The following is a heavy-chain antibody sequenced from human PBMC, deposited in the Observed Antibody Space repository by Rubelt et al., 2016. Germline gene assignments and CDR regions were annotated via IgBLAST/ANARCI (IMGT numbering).Heavy chain of an antibody. J-gene: IGHJ5*02. CDR1: GDSITSGYY. CDR2: VHQSGST. CDR3: ARLIGYGGDPT. Sequence: QVQLQESGPGLVKPSETLSLTCTVSGDSITSGYYWAWIRQPPGRGLEWIGNVHQSGSTSYNPSLKSRASIFADTSKNQFSLNRNSGTASDTAVYYCARLIGYGGDPTWGQGTLVTVSS. V-gene: IGHV4-38-2*02. D-gene: IGHD2-21*02.